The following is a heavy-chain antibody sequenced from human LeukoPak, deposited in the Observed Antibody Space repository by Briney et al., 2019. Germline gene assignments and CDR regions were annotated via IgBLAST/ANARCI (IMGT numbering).Heavy chain of an antibody. Sequence: SETLSLTCTVSGGSISSSSYYWGWIRQPPGKGLEWIGGIYYSGSTYYNPSLKSRVTISVDTSKNQFSLKLSSVTAADTAVYYCARLAELPDYWGQGTLVTVSS. D-gene: IGHD1-14*01. CDR3: ARLAELPDY. CDR1: GGSISSSSYY. J-gene: IGHJ4*02. V-gene: IGHV4-39*01. CDR2: IYYSGST.